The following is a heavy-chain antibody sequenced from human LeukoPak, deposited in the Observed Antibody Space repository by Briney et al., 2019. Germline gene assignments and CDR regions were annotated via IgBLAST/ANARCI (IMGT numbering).Heavy chain of an antibody. Sequence: GGSLRLSCAASGFTVSSNYMSWVRQAPGKGLEWVSVIYVGGSRYYSDSVKGRFTISRDNSKNTLYLQVSSLRAEDTAVYYCVKGMEDYDILTGVLDVWGQGTTVTVSS. CDR2: IYVGGSR. CDR3: VKGMEDYDILTGVLDV. CDR1: GFTVSSNY. D-gene: IGHD3-9*01. J-gene: IGHJ6*02. V-gene: IGHV3-53*05.